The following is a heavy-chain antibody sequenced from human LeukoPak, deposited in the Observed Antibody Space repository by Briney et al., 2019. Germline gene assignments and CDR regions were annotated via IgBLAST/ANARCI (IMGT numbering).Heavy chain of an antibody. Sequence: GTSLRLSCAASGFTFTNYGMHWVRQAPGKGLEWVALITYDGYYKYYSDSVKGRFTISSDTSKNTLYLQMNSLRVEDTAVYYCARDLSPVVRASPMGYWGQGTPVTVSS. CDR1: GFTFTNYG. J-gene: IGHJ4*02. CDR3: ARDLSPVVRASPMGY. CDR2: ITYDGYYK. V-gene: IGHV3-30*03. D-gene: IGHD3-10*01.